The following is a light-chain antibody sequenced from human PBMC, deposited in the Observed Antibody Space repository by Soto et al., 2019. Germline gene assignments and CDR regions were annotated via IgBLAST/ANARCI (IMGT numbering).Light chain of an antibody. Sequence: SYERAHPPSASLAPGRTARITCGGDKIGSKIVHWYRQRPGQAPVAVVFDASDRPSGIPDRISASRSGDTATLTISRVDAGDEPDYYCQVWASTDEFFVFGSGTKVTVL. CDR2: DAS. CDR3: QVWASTDEFFV. J-gene: IGLJ1*01. CDR1: KIGSKI. V-gene: IGLV3-21*02.